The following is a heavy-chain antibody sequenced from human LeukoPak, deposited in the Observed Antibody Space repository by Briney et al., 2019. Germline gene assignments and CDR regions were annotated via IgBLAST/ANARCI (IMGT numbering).Heavy chain of an antibody. J-gene: IGHJ4*02. Sequence: SETLSLTCTVSGGSISSYYWSWIRQPPGKGLEWIGEINHSGSTNYNPSLKRRVTISVDTSKNQFSLKLSSVTAADTAVYYCARESMVRGEDNWGQGTLVTVSS. D-gene: IGHD3-10*01. CDR2: INHSGST. CDR1: GGSISSYY. V-gene: IGHV4-34*01. CDR3: ARESMVRGEDN.